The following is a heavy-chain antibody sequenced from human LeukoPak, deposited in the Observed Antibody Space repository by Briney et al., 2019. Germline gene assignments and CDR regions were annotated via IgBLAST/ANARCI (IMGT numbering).Heavy chain of an antibody. V-gene: IGHV3-30*01. J-gene: IGHJ4*02. CDR1: GFTFTSYT. CDR2: TSYDGGNR. Sequence: SGTSLRLSCAASGFTFTSYTMHWVRQPPGQRLEWVAATSYDGGNRYYADYVKGRFTISRDNSNNTLFLQMKSLRPEDTAVYFCARKSLWFKYYDYWGQGIWVTVSS. D-gene: IGHD2-21*01. CDR3: ARKSLWFKYYDY.